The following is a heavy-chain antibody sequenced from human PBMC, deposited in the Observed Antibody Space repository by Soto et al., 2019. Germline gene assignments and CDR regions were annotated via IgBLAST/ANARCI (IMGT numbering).Heavy chain of an antibody. CDR3: ATEKIGYYDSSNWFDP. Sequence: ETLSPTGAVSGASISSYYWSWIRQPSGKGLEWIGRIYTSGSTNYNPSLKSRVTMSVDTSKNQFSLKLSSVTAADTAVYYCATEKIGYYDSSNWFDPWGQGTLVTVYS. CDR2: IYTSGST. D-gene: IGHD3-22*01. CDR1: GASISSYY. J-gene: IGHJ5*02. V-gene: IGHV4-4*07.